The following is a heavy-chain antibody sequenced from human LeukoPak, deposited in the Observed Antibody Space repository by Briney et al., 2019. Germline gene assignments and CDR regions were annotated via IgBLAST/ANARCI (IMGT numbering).Heavy chain of an antibody. Sequence: PSETLSLTCTVSGGSISSYYWSWIRQPPGKGLEWIGYIFYSGSTNYNPSLKSRVTMSVDRSKNQFSLKLSSLTAADTAVYYCARGTRSSGLYYWGQGTLVTVSS. D-gene: IGHD3-10*01. V-gene: IGHV4-59*01. CDR3: ARGTRSSGLYY. CDR1: GGSISSYY. J-gene: IGHJ4*02. CDR2: IFYSGST.